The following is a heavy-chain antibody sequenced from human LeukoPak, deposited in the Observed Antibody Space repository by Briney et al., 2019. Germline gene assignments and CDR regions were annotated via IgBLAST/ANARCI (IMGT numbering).Heavy chain of an antibody. CDR2: INHSGST. CDR3: ARGLQGYSYASRYTNWFDP. D-gene: IGHD5-18*01. V-gene: IGHV4-34*01. Sequence: SETLSLTCAVYGGSFSGYYWTWIRQPPGKGLEWIGEINHSGSTNYNASLKSRVTISVHTSKNQFSLKLSSVTAADTAVYYCARGLQGYSYASRYTNWFDPWGQGTLVTVSS. CDR1: GGSFSGYY. J-gene: IGHJ5*02.